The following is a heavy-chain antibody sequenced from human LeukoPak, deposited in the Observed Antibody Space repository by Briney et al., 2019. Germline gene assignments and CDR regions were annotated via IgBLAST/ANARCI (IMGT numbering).Heavy chain of an antibody. J-gene: IGHJ4*02. CDR1: GFTFGSYG. CDR2: ISYDGSNK. D-gene: IGHD6-13*01. Sequence: GRSLRLSCAASGFTFGSYGMHWVRQAPSKGLEWVAVISYDGSNKYYADSVKGRFTISRDNSKNTLYLQMNSLRAEDTAVYYCARGVHSAGTGVDYWGQGTLVTVSS. CDR3: ARGVHSAGTGVDY. V-gene: IGHV3-30*19.